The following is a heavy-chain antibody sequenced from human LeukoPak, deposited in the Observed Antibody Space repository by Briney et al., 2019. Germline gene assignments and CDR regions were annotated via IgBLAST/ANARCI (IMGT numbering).Heavy chain of an antibody. V-gene: IGHV1-69*02. Sequence: ASVKVSCKASGGTFSSYTISWVRQAPGQGLEWMGRIIPILGIANYAQKSQGRVTITADKSTSTAYMELSSLRSEDTAVYYCARPVAATRKPLVYWGQGTLVTVSS. CDR1: GGTFSSYT. CDR2: IIPILGIA. CDR3: ARPVAATRKPLVY. J-gene: IGHJ4*02. D-gene: IGHD2-15*01.